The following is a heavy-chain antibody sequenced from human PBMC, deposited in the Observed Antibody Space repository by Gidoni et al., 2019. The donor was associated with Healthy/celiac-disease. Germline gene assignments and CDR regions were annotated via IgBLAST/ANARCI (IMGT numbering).Heavy chain of an antibody. V-gene: IGHV1-3*01. J-gene: IGHJ6*02. CDR1: GYTFTSYA. D-gene: IGHD3-22*01. CDR2: INAGNGNT. CDR3: ARGGSEVVALYYYYGMDV. Sequence: QVQLVQSGAEVKKPGASVKVSCKASGYTFTSYAMHWVRQAPGQRLEWMGWINAGNGNTKYSQKFQGRVTITRDTSASTAYMELSSLRSEDTAVYYCARGGSEVVALYYYYGMDVWGQGTTVTVSS.